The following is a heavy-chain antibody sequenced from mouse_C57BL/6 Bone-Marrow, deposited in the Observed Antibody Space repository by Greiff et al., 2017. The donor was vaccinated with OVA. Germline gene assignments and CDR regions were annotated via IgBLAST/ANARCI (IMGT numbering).Heavy chain of an antibody. Sequence: VQLQQSGAELVRPGASVKLSCTASGFNIKDDYMHWVKQRPEQGLEWIGWIDPENGDTEYASKFQGKATITADTSSNTAYLQLSSLTSEDTAVYYCTPDPMDYLGQGTSVTVSS. CDR1: GFNIKDDY. J-gene: IGHJ4*01. V-gene: IGHV14-4*01. CDR3: TPDPMDY. CDR2: IDPENGDT.